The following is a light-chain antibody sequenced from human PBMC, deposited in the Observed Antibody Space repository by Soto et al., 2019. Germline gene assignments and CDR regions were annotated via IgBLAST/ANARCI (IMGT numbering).Light chain of an antibody. CDR3: CSYAGSSTPV. Sequence: QSALTQPASVSGSPGQSITISCTGTRSVVGSYNLVSWYQQHPGKAPKLMIYEGSKRPSGVSNRFSGSKSGNTASLTISGLQAEDEADYYCCSYAGSSTPVFGGGTKLTVL. V-gene: IGLV2-23*01. J-gene: IGLJ3*02. CDR2: EGS. CDR1: RSVVGSYNL.